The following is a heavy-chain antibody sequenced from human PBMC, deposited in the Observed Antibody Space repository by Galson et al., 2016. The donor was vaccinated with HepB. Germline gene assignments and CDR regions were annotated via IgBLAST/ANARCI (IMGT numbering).Heavy chain of an antibody. D-gene: IGHD3-16*01. CDR3: ASSPGHGRFKRGTWLDP. V-gene: IGHV4-4*02. J-gene: IGHJ5*02. CDR2: VNHEGST. CDR1: GGSISSSKW. Sequence: SETLSLTCAVSGGSISSSKWWSWVRQTPGKGPEWIGEVNHEGSTNNNPSLRSRVTISLDKSKNLFSLSLTSVTVADTAVYYCASSPGHGRFKRGTWLDPWGQGTLVTVSS.